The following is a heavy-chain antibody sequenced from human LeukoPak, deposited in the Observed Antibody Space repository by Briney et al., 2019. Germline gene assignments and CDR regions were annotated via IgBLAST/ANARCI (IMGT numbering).Heavy chain of an antibody. Sequence: GGSLRLSCAASGFTFDDYAMHWVRQAPGKGLEWASGISWNSGSIGYADSVKGRFTISRDNAKNSLYLQMNSLRAEDTALYYCARGNDYEPPYYYYGMDVWGQGTTVTVSS. J-gene: IGHJ6*02. CDR1: GFTFDDYA. CDR2: ISWNSGSI. D-gene: IGHD3-16*01. CDR3: ARGNDYEPPYYYYGMDV. V-gene: IGHV3-9*01.